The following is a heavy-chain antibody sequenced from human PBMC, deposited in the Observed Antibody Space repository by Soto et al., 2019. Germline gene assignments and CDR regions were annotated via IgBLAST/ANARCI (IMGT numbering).Heavy chain of an antibody. CDR1: GYSFTSYW. D-gene: IGHD6-13*01. CDR3: ARHWVSDHHYYGMDV. Sequence: EVQLVQSGAEVKKPGESLRISCKGSGYSFTSYWISWVRQMPGKGLEWMGRIDPSDSYTNYSPSFQGHVTISADKSISTAYLQWSSLKASDTAMYYCARHWVSDHHYYGMDVWGQGTTVTVSS. V-gene: IGHV5-10-1*03. CDR2: IDPSDSYT. J-gene: IGHJ6*02.